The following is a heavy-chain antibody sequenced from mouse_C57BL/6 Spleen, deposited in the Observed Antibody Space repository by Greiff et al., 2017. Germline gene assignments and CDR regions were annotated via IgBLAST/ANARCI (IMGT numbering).Heavy chain of an antibody. CDR2: IWSDGST. V-gene: IGHV2-6-1*01. CDR3: ARHGYYGSSWYFDV. CDR1: GFSLTSYG. D-gene: IGHD1-1*01. Sequence: VMLVESGPGLVAPSQSLSITCTVSGFSLTSYGVHWVRQPPGKGLEWLVVIWSDGSTTYNSALKSRLSISKDNSKSQVFLKMNSLQTDDTAMYXCARHGYYGSSWYFDVWGTGTTVTVSS. J-gene: IGHJ1*03.